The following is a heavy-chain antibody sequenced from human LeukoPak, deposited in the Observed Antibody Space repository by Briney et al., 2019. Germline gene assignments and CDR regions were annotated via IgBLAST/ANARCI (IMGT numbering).Heavy chain of an antibody. J-gene: IGHJ4*02. CDR1: GVSISSYY. V-gene: IGHV4-59*08. CDR2: IYYSGST. CDR3: ARHEYSGYDLDY. D-gene: IGHD5-12*01. Sequence: SETLSLTCTVSGVSISSYYWSWIRQPPGKELEWIGYIYYSGSTNYNPSLKSRVTISVDTSKNQFSLKLSSVTAADTAVYYCARHEYSGYDLDYWGQGTLVTVSS.